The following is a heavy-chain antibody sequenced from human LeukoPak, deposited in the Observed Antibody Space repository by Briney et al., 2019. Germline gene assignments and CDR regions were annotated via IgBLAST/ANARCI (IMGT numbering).Heavy chain of an antibody. CDR1: GGSISSSSDW. V-gene: IGHV4-39*01. CDR3: ARHLVTYYDFWGTYDTLGFDY. Sequence: KTSETLSLTCTVSGGSISSSSDWWGWIRQPPGKGLEWIGSIYYSGSTYYNPSLKSQITISVDTSKNQFSLKLNSVTAADTAVYYCARHLVTYYDFWGTYDTLGFDYWGQGTLVTVSS. D-gene: IGHD3-3*01. CDR2: IYYSGST. J-gene: IGHJ4*02.